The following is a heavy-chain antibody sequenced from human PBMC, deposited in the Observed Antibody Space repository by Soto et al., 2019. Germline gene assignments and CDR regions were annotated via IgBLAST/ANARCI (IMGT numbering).Heavy chain of an antibody. CDR1: GGSIGSSSYY. Sequence: SETLSLTCTVSGGSIGSSSYYWGWIRQPPGKGLEWIGNIYYRGVTYYNPSLKSRVTISVDTSKNQFSLKLSSVTAADTAVYYCARYFDYLYHFDYWGQGTLVTVSS. CDR3: ARYFDYLYHFDY. J-gene: IGHJ4*02. D-gene: IGHD3-9*01. CDR2: IYYRGVT. V-gene: IGHV4-39*01.